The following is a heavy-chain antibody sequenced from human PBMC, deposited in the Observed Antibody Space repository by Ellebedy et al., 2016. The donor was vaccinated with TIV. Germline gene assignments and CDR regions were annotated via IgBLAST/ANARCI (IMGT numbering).Heavy chain of an antibody. CDR3: ATDQVGFGMDV. V-gene: IGHV3-15*01. CDR2: MKSKIDGGTT. Sequence: GGSLRLXXAASGFTFSDAWMSWVRQAPGKGLEWVGRMKSKIDGGTTDYAAPVKGRFTISRDDSKNTLYVQLDSLKTEDTAVYYCATDQVGFGMDVWGQGTTVAVSS. D-gene: IGHD1-26*01. CDR1: GFTFSDAW. J-gene: IGHJ6*02.